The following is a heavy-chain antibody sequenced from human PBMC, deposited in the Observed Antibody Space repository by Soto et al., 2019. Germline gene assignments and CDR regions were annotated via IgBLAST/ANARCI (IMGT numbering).Heavy chain of an antibody. CDR3: NRGSEYDFWSGYL. CDR2: IVPMFGTS. V-gene: IGHV1-69*06. D-gene: IGHD3-3*01. Sequence: ERLVQSGAEVRKPGSSVKVSCKVTGGTSTRYAINWVRQAPGQGLEWMGGIVPMFGTSKYAQKFQGRVTITADTSTNIAYMELRSLRSEDRAVYYCNRGSEYDFWSGYLWGQGTLVSVSS. CDR1: GGTSTRYA. J-gene: IGHJ4*02.